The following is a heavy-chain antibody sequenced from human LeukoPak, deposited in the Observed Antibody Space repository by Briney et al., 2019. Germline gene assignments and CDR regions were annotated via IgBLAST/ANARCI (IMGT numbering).Heavy chain of an antibody. J-gene: IGHJ3*02. CDR3: ARGSMVTANGFDI. D-gene: IGHD5-18*01. Sequence: GGSLRLSCAASGFTFSDYYMGWIRQPPGKGLEWVSYISTSTSYTNYADSVKGRFSISRDNAKNTLYLQMNSLRAEDTAVYYCARGSMVTANGFDIWGQGTMVTVSS. V-gene: IGHV3-11*06. CDR2: ISTSTSYT. CDR1: GFTFSDYY.